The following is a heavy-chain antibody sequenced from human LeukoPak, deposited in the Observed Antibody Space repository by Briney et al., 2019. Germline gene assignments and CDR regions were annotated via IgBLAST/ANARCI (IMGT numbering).Heavy chain of an antibody. V-gene: IGHV4-4*02. J-gene: IGHJ4*02. CDR2: IYHSGST. CDR1: GGSISSSNW. Sequence: KTSGTLSLTCAVSGGSISSSNWWSWVRQPPGKGLEWIGEIYHSGSTNYNPSLKSRVTISVDKSKNQFSLKLSSVTAADTAVYYCAKGSSIAAHPFDYWGQGTLVTVSS. D-gene: IGHD6-6*01. CDR3: AKGSSIAAHPFDY.